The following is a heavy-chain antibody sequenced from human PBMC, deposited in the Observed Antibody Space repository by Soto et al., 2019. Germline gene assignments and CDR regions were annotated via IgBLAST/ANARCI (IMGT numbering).Heavy chain of an antibody. CDR2: INHSGST. Sequence: SETLSLTCAVYGGSFSGYYWSWIRQPPGKGLEWIGEINHSGSTNYNPSLKSRVTISVDTSKNQFSLKLSSVTAADTAVYYCARGSHRGILNYYYYYMDVWAKGTTVTVSS. CDR1: GGSFSGYY. CDR3: ARGSHRGILNYYYYYMDV. V-gene: IGHV4-34*01. J-gene: IGHJ6*03.